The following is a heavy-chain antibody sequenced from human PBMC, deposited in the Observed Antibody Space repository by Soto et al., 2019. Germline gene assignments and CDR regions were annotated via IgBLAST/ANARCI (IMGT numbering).Heavy chain of an antibody. Sequence: QITLKESGPTRVKPTQTLALTCTFSGFSLTTSGVGVGWIRKTPGKALEWLAVIYWDDDKRYNPSLKSRLTITKDTAKNQVVLTMADMDPVDTATYFCAHRAYMSGSWDHGYFDFWGQGTLVTVSS. D-gene: IGHD1-26*01. CDR3: AHRAYMSGSWDHGYFDF. V-gene: IGHV2-5*02. CDR2: IYWDDDK. J-gene: IGHJ4*02. CDR1: GFSLTTSGVG.